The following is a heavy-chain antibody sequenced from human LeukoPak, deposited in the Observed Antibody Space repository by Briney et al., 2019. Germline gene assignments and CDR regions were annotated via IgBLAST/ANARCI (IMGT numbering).Heavy chain of an antibody. CDR2: MIGGGTT. J-gene: IGHJ4*02. Sequence: GGSLRLSCEGSGLSFRNNAVSWVRQAPGKGLEWVSGMIGGGTTYYADNVKGRFVISRDDSKNTVYLQMNNLRVEDTALYFCARDKIVGDGRWDFDYWGQGTLVTVSS. CDR1: GLSFRNNA. CDR3: ARDKIVGDGRWDFDY. V-gene: IGHV3-23*01. D-gene: IGHD3-10*01.